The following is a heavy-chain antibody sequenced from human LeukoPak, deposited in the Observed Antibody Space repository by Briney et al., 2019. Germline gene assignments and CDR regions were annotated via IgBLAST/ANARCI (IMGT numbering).Heavy chain of an antibody. CDR2: IYYSGST. Sequence: SETLSLTCTVSGGSISSYYWSWIRQPPGKGLEWIGYIYYSGSTNYNPSLKSRVTISVDTSKNQFSLKLSSVTAADTAVYYCARHPHDILTGYENWFDPWGQGTLVTVSS. V-gene: IGHV4-59*08. J-gene: IGHJ5*02. D-gene: IGHD3-9*01. CDR3: ARHPHDILTGYENWFDP. CDR1: GGSISSYY.